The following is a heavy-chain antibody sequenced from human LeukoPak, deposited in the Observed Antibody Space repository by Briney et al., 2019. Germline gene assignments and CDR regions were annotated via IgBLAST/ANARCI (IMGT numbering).Heavy chain of an antibody. D-gene: IGHD1/OR15-1a*01. CDR1: GDSVSSGAYY. Sequence: SETLSLTCTVSGDSVSSGAYYWTWLRQPPGKGLEWIGRIHTSGNTYYSPSLKSRVTISRDTSKNQFSLRLTSVTAADTAVYYCVRDWNSDYFDYWGQGTLVTVSS. V-gene: IGHV4-61*02. CDR3: VRDWNSDYFDY. CDR2: IHTSGNT. J-gene: IGHJ4*02.